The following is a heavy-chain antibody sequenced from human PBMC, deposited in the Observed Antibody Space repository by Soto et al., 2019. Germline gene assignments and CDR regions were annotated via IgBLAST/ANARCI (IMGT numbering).Heavy chain of an antibody. V-gene: IGHV4-34*01. J-gene: IGHJ4*02. Sequence: PSETLSLACAVYGGCFSGYYWSWIRQPPGKGLEWIGEINHSGSTKYNPSLKSRVTISVDTSKNQFYLKLSSVTAADTAVYYCARGRSGGSCYSVFTSCGLTFDYWGQGTLVTVSS. CDR1: GGCFSGYY. CDR2: INHSGST. CDR3: ARGRSGGSCYSVFTSCGLTFDY. D-gene: IGHD2-15*01.